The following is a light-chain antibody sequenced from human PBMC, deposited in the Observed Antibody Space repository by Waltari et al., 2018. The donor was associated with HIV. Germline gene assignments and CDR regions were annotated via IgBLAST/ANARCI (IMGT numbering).Light chain of an antibody. Sequence: QSALTQPASVSGSPGQSVNMSCTGTSSDVGKYDFVSWYQHNPGQAPHLIIYGVTTRPSGVALRCAGAKSGNTASLTISGLQAEDEANYYCCSYAGGPFVFGSGT. CDR1: SSDVGKYDF. CDR2: GVT. CDR3: CSYAGGPFV. J-gene: IGLJ1*01. V-gene: IGLV2-23*02.